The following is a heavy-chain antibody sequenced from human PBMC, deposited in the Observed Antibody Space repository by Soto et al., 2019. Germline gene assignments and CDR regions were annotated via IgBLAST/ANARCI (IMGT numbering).Heavy chain of an antibody. V-gene: IGHV3-9*01. CDR3: AKVHSDYEFSYYYMDV. CDR1: GFTFDDYA. CDR2: ISWNSGAI. Sequence: EVKLVESGGGLVQPGRSLRLSCAASGFTFDDYAMHWVRQAPGKGLEWVSGISWNSGAIVYADSVKGRFTISRDNAKKFLSLQMNSLRTEDTALYYCAKVHSDYEFSYYYMDVWGKGTTVTVSS. J-gene: IGHJ6*03. D-gene: IGHD4-4*01.